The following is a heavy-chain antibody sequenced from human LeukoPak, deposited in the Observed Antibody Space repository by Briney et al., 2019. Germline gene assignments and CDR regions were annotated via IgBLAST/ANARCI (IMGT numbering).Heavy chain of an antibody. CDR3: ARGYGDFNY. CDR1: GGSISSSSYY. CDR2: IYYSGST. Sequence: SETLSLTCTVSGGSISSSSYYWGWIRQPPGKGLEWIGSIYYSGSTYYNPSLKSRVTISVDTSKNQFSLKLSSVTAADTAVYYCARGYGDFNYWGQGTLVTVSS. J-gene: IGHJ4*02. D-gene: IGHD4-17*01. V-gene: IGHV4-39*07.